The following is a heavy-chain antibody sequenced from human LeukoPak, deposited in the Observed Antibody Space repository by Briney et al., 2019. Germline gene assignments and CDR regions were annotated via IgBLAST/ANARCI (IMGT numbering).Heavy chain of an antibody. V-gene: IGHV4-38-2*02. D-gene: IGHD3-16*01. CDR1: GYSITSGFS. J-gene: IGHJ5*02. Sequence: SETLSLTCAVSGYSITSGFSWGWIRQPPGKGLGWLATISHYGSTNYKSTLQSRLTISRDTSKNEFSLRLTSVTATDTAVYYCAREGAVPGIDPWGQGTLVTVSS. CDR2: ISHYGST. CDR3: AREGAVPGIDP.